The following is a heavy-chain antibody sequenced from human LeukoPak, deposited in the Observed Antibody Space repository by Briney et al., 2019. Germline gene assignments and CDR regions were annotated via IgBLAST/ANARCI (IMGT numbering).Heavy chain of an antibody. V-gene: IGHV3-23*01. CDR3: AKDMAVVVTNFDY. J-gene: IGHJ4*02. Sequence: PGGPLRLSCAASGINFSSYAMSWVRQAPGKGLEWVSAISGSGGSTYYADPVKGRFTISRDNSKNTLYLQMNSLRAEDTAVYYCAKDMAVVVTNFDYWGQGTLVTVSS. D-gene: IGHD3-22*01. CDR2: ISGSGGST. CDR1: GINFSSYA.